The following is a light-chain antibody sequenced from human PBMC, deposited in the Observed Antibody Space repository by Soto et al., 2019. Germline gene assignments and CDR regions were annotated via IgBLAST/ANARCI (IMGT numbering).Light chain of an antibody. CDR3: QHFKSLPIT. Sequence: AIQLTQSPSSLSASVGDRVTITCRASQGISTLLAWYQQKPGKAPKVLIYESSLLQSGVPSRSSGSGPGTDFTLTISSLQPEDFATYSCQHFKSLPITFGQGTRL. V-gene: IGKV1-13*02. J-gene: IGKJ5*01. CDR2: ESS. CDR1: QGISTL.